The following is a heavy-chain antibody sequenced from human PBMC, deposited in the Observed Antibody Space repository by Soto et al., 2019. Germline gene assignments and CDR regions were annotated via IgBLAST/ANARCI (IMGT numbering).Heavy chain of an antibody. CDR3: ATLGGYFTYYSSYFADGLDV. CDR1: GFTFSIYA. V-gene: IGHV3-23*01. CDR2: ISGDGGNT. J-gene: IGHJ6*02. D-gene: IGHD3-22*01. Sequence: EVHLLESGGGLVQPGGSLRLSCAASGFTFSIYAMSWVRQAPGRGMEWVSVISGDGGNTYYADSVKGLFTTSRDNSKNTLDLQMNSLPAEDTAVYYCATLGGYFTYYSSYFADGLDVWGQGITVAVSS.